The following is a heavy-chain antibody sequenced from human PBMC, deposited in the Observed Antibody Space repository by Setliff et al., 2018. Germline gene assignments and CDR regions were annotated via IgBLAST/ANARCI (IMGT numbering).Heavy chain of an antibody. V-gene: IGHV1-18*01. CDR1: GYRFSTYG. CDR2: VSDNNGNT. D-gene: IGHD2-2*01. J-gene: IGHJ4*02. Sequence: ASVKVSCKASGYRFSTYGISWVRQAPGQGLEWMAWVSDNNGNTNYAKRFQGRVTLTTDASTSTAYLEVRSLTSDDTAIYYCARLVRYCTRTSCQRTSGAELWGQGTLVTVSS. CDR3: ARLVRYCTRTSCQRTSGAEL.